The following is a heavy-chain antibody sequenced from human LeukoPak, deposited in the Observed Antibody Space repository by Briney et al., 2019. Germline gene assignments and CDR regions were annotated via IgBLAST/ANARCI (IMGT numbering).Heavy chain of an antibody. CDR3: ARGLGSYDSSDLTWPMISF. V-gene: IGHV1-8*02. J-gene: IGHJ4*02. D-gene: IGHD3-22*01. CDR2: MNPKNGDT. Sequence: ASVKVSCKASGYTFTGYHMHWVRQAPGQGLEWMGWMNPKNGDTAYAQKFQDRITLTRSTSISTAYMDLSSLRSEDTAVYYCARGLGSYDSSDLTWPMISFWGQGTAVTVSS. CDR1: GYTFTGYH.